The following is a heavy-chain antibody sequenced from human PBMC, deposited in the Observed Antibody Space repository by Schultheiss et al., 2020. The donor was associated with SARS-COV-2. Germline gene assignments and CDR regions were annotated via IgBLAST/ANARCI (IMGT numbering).Heavy chain of an antibody. D-gene: IGHD5-18*01. CDR3: ARSPEGYSSNDY. CDR1: GGSDRSDNYY. Sequence: GSLRLSCTVSGGSDRSDNYYWSWIRQPPGKGLEWIGYIYNSGTTRYHPSLKSRLTISVDTSKGQFSLKLSSVTAADTAVYYCARSPEGYSSNDYWGQGTLVTVSS. J-gene: IGHJ4*02. CDR2: IYNSGTT. V-gene: IGHV4-61*01.